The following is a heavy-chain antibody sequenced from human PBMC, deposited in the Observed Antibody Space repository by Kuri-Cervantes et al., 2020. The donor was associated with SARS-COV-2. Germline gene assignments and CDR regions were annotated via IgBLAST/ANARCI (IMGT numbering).Heavy chain of an antibody. CDR2: INPSGSGT. D-gene: IGHD3-10*01. CDR3: ARTGAGDGYYYMDV. V-gene: IGHV1-46*01. CDR1: GGTFSSYA. Sequence: ASVKVSCKVSGGTFSSYAISWVRQAPGQGLEWMGIINPSGSGTRYPQRFQDRISMTRDTSTSTVYMELSSLTSEDTAVYYCARTGAGDGYYYMDVWGKGTTVTVSS. J-gene: IGHJ6*03.